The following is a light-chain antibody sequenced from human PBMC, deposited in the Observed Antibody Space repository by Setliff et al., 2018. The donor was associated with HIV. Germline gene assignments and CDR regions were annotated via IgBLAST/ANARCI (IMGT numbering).Light chain of an antibody. CDR2: EAS. CDR1: RSDIGTYDL. Sequence: QSVLTQPASVSGSPGQSSTISCTGTRSDIGTYDLVSWYRQYPGKAPKLIIHEASKRPSGVSNRFSGSKSGNTASLTISGLQAEDEADYYCCSFVVGHTFVFGTGTKVTVL. CDR3: CSFVVGHTFV. J-gene: IGLJ1*01. V-gene: IGLV2-23*01.